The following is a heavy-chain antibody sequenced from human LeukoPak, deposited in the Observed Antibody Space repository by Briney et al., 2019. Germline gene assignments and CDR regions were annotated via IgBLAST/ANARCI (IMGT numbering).Heavy chain of an antibody. Sequence: SVKVSCKASGGTFSSYAISWVRQAPGQGLEWMGGIIPIFGTANYAQKFQGRVTITADKSTSTAYMELSSLRSEDTAVYYCARDGIAAAGTFYYYYYMDVWGKGTTVTVSS. CDR1: GGTFSSYA. V-gene: IGHV1-69*06. CDR2: IIPIFGTA. J-gene: IGHJ6*03. CDR3: ARDGIAAAGTFYYYYYMDV. D-gene: IGHD6-13*01.